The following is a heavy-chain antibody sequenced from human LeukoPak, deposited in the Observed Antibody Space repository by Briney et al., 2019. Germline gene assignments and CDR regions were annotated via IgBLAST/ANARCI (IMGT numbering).Heavy chain of an antibody. Sequence: PGGSLRLSCAASGFTFSSYGMHWVRQAPGKGLEWVAFIRYDGSNKYYADSVEGRFTISRDNSKNTLYLQMNSLRAEDTAVYYCAKELYDFWSGPFDYWGQGTLVTVSS. CDR3: AKELYDFWSGPFDY. CDR2: IRYDGSNK. J-gene: IGHJ4*02. V-gene: IGHV3-30*02. D-gene: IGHD3-3*01. CDR1: GFTFSSYG.